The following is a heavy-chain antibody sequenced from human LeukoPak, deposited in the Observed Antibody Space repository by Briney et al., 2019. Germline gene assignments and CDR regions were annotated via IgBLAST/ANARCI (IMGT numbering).Heavy chain of an antibody. D-gene: IGHD3-22*01. J-gene: IGHJ4*02. CDR1: GGSISSYC. CDR2: IYYSGST. CDR3: ARHYYYDSSGYYPGLYYFDY. Sequence: TSETLSLTCTVSGGSISSYCWSWIRQPPGKGLEWIGYIYYSGSTNYNPSLKSRVTISVDTSKNQFSLKLSSVTAADTAVYYCARHYYYDSSGYYPGLYYFDYWGQGTLVTVSS. V-gene: IGHV4-59*08.